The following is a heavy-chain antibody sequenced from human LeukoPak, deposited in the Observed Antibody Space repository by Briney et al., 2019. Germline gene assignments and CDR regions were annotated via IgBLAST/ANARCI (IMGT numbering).Heavy chain of an antibody. D-gene: IGHD3-16*02. CDR2: IYYSGST. V-gene: IGHV4-59*12. CDR1: GGSISSYY. J-gene: IGHJ4*02. CDR3: ARARPRYPFDY. Sequence: TSEILSLTCTVSGGSISSYYWSWIRQPPGKGLEWIGYIYYSGSTNYNPSLKSRVTISVDTSKNQFSLKLSSVTAADTAVYYCARARPRYPFDYWGQGTLVTVSS.